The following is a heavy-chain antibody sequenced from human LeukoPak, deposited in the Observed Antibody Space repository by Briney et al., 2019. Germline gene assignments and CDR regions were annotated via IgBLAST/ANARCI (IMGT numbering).Heavy chain of an antibody. Sequence: RGSLRLSCAASGFTFSSYAMHWVRQAPGKGLEWVAVISYDGSNKYYVDSVKGRFTISRDNSKNTLYLQMNSLRAEDTAVYYCARDSSWYFDYWGQGTLVTVSS. CDR2: ISYDGSNK. D-gene: IGHD6-13*01. J-gene: IGHJ4*02. V-gene: IGHV3-30-3*01. CDR1: GFTFSSYA. CDR3: ARDSSWYFDY.